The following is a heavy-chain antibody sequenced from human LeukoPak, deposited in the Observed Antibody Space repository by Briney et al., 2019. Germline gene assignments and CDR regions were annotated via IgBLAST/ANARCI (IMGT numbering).Heavy chain of an antibody. CDR3: ARDEGIVRAMNSKAVAH. Sequence: SETLSLTCTVSGGSISSYYWSWIRQPAGKGLEWIGRIYTSGSTNYNPSLKSRVTMSVDTSKNQFSLKLSSVTAADTAVYYCARDEGIVRAMNSKAVAHWGPGILVIV. J-gene: IGHJ4*02. CDR2: IYTSGST. V-gene: IGHV4-4*07. D-gene: IGHD1-26*01. CDR1: GGSISSYY.